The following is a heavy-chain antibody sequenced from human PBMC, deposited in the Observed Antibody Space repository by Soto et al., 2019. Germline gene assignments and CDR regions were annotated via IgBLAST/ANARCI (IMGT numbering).Heavy chain of an antibody. V-gene: IGHV1-18*01. Sequence: QVQLVQSGAEVKKPGASVKVSCKASGYTFTNYGFNWVRQAPGQGLEWMGWISTYNGDTNYAQKLQGRVTMITDTPTKTAYMALRSLRSDDTTVDYCAGGGVRGVTDYYYYGMDVGGQGTTVTVSS. CDR2: ISTYNGDT. J-gene: IGHJ6*02. CDR3: AGGGVRGVTDYYYYGMDV. D-gene: IGHD3-10*01. CDR1: GYTFTNYG.